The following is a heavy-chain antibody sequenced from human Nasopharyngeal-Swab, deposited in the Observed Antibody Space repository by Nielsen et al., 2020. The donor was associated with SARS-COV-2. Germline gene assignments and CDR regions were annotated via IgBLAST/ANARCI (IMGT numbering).Heavy chain of an antibody. CDR3: ARETRGVNYYYYGLDV. D-gene: IGHD2-21*01. CDR1: GFSFRTYS. Sequence: GGSLRLSCAASGFSFRTYSMNWVRQAPGKGLEWVSSISSSSSYIYYADSVKGRFTISRDNAKNSLYLQMNSLRAEDTAVYYCARETRGVNYYYYGLDVWGQGTTVTVSS. CDR2: ISSSSSYI. V-gene: IGHV3-21*01. J-gene: IGHJ6*02.